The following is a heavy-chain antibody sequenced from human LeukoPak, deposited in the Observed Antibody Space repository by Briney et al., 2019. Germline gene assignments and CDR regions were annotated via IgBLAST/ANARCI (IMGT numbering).Heavy chain of an antibody. Sequence: PGGPLRLSCAASGFTFSDYSMSWVRQAPGKGLEWVSSISSSSSYIYDADSVKGRFTISRDNARNSLYLQMNTLRAEDTAVYYCVRANDNYYYYYMDVWGKGTTVTIS. J-gene: IGHJ6*03. CDR1: GFTFSDYS. D-gene: IGHD3-9*01. CDR2: ISSSSSYI. CDR3: VRANDNYYYYYMDV. V-gene: IGHV3-21*01.